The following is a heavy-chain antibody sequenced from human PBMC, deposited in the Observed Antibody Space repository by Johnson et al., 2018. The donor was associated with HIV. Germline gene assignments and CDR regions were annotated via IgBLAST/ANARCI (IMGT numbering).Heavy chain of an antibody. CDR3: TSDGAFYDAFDI. D-gene: IGHD3-16*01. CDR1: GFTFSNAW. Sequence: EQLVESGGGLVKPGGSLRLYCAASGFTFSNAWMTWVRQAPGKGLEWVGRIKSKTDGGTTDYAAPVKGRFTISRDDSKDTLYLQINSLKTEDTAVYYITSDGAFYDAFDIWGQGAMVTVSS. CDR2: IKSKTDGGTT. V-gene: IGHV3-15*01. J-gene: IGHJ3*02.